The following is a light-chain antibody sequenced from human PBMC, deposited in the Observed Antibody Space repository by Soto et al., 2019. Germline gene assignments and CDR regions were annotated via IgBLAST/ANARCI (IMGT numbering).Light chain of an antibody. V-gene: IGKV3-11*01. CDR1: QSVSSY. J-gene: IGKJ5*01. CDR3: QQRSSWTPPIT. CDR2: DAS. Sequence: EIVLTQSPATLSSSPGERYTLSCRAIQSVSSYLAWYQQKPRQAPXXLXXDASNSATGIPARFRGSGCGTGLTLTITSIEPEDFAFYYCQQRSSWTPPITFGQGTRLEIK.